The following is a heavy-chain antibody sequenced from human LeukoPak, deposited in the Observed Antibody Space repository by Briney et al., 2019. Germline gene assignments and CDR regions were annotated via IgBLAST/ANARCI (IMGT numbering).Heavy chain of an antibody. CDR1: GYTLTSYA. CDR3: ARDGRCSYLYYYGMDV. J-gene: IGHJ6*02. Sequence: ASVTVSCMTSGYTLTSYAISWVRPPPGQALECMGWISTYTGTTDDAQKLQGRVTMTTDTSTSTAYMELRSLSSDDTAVYYCARDGRCSYLYYYGMDVWGQGATVTVSS. V-gene: IGHV1-18*01. CDR2: ISTYTGTT. D-gene: IGHD2-15*01.